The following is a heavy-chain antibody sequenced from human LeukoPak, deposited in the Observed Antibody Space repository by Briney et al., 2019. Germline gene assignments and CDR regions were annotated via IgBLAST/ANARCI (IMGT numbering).Heavy chain of an antibody. CDR2: ISGSGTNT. V-gene: IGHV3-23*01. Sequence: GGSLRLSCAASGFTFSTYAMSWVRQAPGKGLEWVSSISGSGTNTYHADSVKGRFTISRDNSENIHYLQMNSLRVDDTAVYYCAQDRHYDFWSGYSNWFDPWGQGTLVTVSS. CDR3: AQDRHYDFWSGYSNWFDP. CDR1: GFTFSTYA. J-gene: IGHJ5*02. D-gene: IGHD3-3*01.